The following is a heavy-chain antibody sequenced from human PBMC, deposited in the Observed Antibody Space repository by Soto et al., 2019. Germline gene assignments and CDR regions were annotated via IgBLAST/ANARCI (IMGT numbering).Heavy chain of an antibody. CDR2: IIPMFGTT. Sequence: SVKVSCKASGGTFSRNAFSWVRQAPGQGLEWMGGIIPMFGTTSFAQKFQDRVTITADKSTSTVHMELSSLRSEDTAVYYCARASLAGISGTTISHLHYYYYYGMDVWGQGTTVTVSS. CDR1: GGTFSRNA. V-gene: IGHV1-69*06. D-gene: IGHD1-7*01. J-gene: IGHJ6*02. CDR3: ARASLAGISGTTISHLHYYYYYGMDV.